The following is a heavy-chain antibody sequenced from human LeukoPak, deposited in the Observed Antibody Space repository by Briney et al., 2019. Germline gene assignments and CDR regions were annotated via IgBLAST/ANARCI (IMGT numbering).Heavy chain of an antibody. CDR3: AGWGDSGYDHS. CDR2: IKGDGSST. CDR1: GLTFSGYW. Sequence: GGSLRLSCAGSGLTFSGYWMHWVRQAPGKGLVWVSRIKGDGSSTSYADSVKGRFTISRDNTKNTLYLQMNSLRAEDTAVYYCAGWGDSGYDHSWGQGTLVTVSS. V-gene: IGHV3-74*01. J-gene: IGHJ4*02. D-gene: IGHD5-12*01.